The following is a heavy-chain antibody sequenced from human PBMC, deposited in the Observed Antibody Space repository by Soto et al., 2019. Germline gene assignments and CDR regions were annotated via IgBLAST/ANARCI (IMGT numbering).Heavy chain of an antibody. CDR2: INPSGGST. CDR3: ARGTYDFWSGYYTPSFDY. Sequence: ASVKVSCKASGYTFTSYYMHWVRQAPGQGLEWMGIINPSGGSTSYAQKFQGRVTMTRDTSTSTVYMELSSLRSEDTAVYYCARGTYDFWSGYYTPSFDYRGQRTLVTVSS. D-gene: IGHD3-3*01. V-gene: IGHV1-46*03. CDR1: GYTFTSYY. J-gene: IGHJ4*02.